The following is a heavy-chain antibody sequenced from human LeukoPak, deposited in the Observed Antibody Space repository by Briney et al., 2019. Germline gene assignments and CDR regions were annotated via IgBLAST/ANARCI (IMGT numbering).Heavy chain of an antibody. D-gene: IGHD2-21*02. CDR2: INHSGST. Sequence: SETLSLICAVYGGSFSGYYWSWIRQPPGKGLEWIGEINHSGSTNYNPSLKSRVTISVDTSKNQFSLKLSSVTAADTAVYYCARVPVVTAIHYYYYYMDVWGKGTTVTVSS. V-gene: IGHV4-34*01. CDR1: GGSFSGYY. CDR3: ARVPVVTAIHYYYYYMDV. J-gene: IGHJ6*03.